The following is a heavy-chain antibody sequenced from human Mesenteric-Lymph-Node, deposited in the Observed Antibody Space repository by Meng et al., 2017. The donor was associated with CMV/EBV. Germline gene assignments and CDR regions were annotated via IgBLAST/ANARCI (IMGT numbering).Heavy chain of an antibody. V-gene: IGHV3-30*04. CDR3: ARVTYCSSTSCFDYYGMDV. J-gene: IGHJ6*02. CDR2: ISFDGSNK. Sequence: GGSLRLSCAASGFTFSTYAMHWVRQAPGKGLEWVAVISFDGSNKSYADSVKGRFTISRDNSKNTLYLQMNSLRAEDTAVYYCARVTYCSSTSCFDYYGMDVWGQGTTVTVSS. CDR1: GFTFSTYA. D-gene: IGHD2-2*01.